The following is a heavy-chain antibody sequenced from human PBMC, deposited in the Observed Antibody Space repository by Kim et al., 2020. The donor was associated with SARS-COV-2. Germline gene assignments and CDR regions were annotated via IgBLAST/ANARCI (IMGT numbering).Heavy chain of an antibody. CDR1: GFSSSSYW. V-gene: IGHV3-74*01. Sequence: GGSLRLSCAAAGFSSSSYWINWVRQPPGKGLEWVSRISSDGRITHYADSVKGRFTMSRDSAENTVFLQMNSLGAEDTAVYYCARGMFRSGFDVWGQGTTVSVYS. CDR3: ARGMFRSGFDV. CDR2: ISSDGRIT. J-gene: IGHJ6*02. D-gene: IGHD3-10*02.